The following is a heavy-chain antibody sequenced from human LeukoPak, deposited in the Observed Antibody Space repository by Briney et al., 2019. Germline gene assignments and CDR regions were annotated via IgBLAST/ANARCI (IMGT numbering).Heavy chain of an antibody. CDR2: INPNSGGT. CDR1: GYTFTGYY. J-gene: IGHJ5*02. Sequence: ASVKVSCKASGYTFTGYYVHRVRQAPGQGLEWMGWINPNSGGTNYAQKFQGRVTMTRDTSISTAYMELSRLRSDDTAVYYCARVAVPAAIWFDPWGQGTLVTVSS. D-gene: IGHD2-2*01. CDR3: ARVAVPAAIWFDP. V-gene: IGHV1-2*02.